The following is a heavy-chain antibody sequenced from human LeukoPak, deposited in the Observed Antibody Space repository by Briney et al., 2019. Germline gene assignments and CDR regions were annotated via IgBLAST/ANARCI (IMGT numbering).Heavy chain of an antibody. CDR2: IYYSGST. CDR3: ARGIPYYYGMGV. Sequence: SETLSLTCTVSGGSISSYYWSWIRQPPWKGLEWIGYIYYSGSTNYNPSLKSRVTISVDTSKNQFSLKLSSVTAADTAVYYCARGIPYYYGMGVWGQGTTGTGSS. V-gene: IGHV4-59*01. CDR1: GGSISSYY. J-gene: IGHJ6*02.